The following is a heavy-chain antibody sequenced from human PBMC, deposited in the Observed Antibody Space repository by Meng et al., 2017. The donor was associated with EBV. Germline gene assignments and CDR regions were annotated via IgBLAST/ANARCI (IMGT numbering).Heavy chain of an antibody. Sequence: LQLQESGPGLVKPSDTLCLTCTVSGGSISSSSCYWGWIRQPPGKGLEWIGSIYYSGSTYYNPSLKSRVTISVDTSKNQFSLKLSYVTAADTAVYYCARVVATIFTNWFDPWGQGTLVTVSS. CDR1: GGSISSSSCY. D-gene: IGHD5-12*01. V-gene: IGHV4-39*07. J-gene: IGHJ5*02. CDR3: ARVVATIFTNWFDP. CDR2: IYYSGST.